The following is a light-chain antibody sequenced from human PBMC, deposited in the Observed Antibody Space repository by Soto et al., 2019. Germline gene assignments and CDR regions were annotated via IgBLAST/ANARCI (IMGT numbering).Light chain of an antibody. V-gene: IGKV3-11*01. Sequence: EFVLTQSPATLSLSPGERATLSCRASQSVSSYLAWYQQKPGQAPRLLIYDASNRATSIPARFSGSASGTYFTLTISSLEPEDFAVYYCQQRSNWPLYTFGQGTKLEIK. J-gene: IGKJ2*01. CDR1: QSVSSY. CDR2: DAS. CDR3: QQRSNWPLYT.